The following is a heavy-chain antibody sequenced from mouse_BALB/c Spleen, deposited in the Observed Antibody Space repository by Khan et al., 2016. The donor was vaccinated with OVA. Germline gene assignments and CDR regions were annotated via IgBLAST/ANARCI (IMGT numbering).Heavy chain of an antibody. Sequence: EVQLQESGPGLVKPSQSLSLTCTVPGYSITRDYAWNWIRQFPGNKLEWMGYISNSGSASYNPSLKSRISITRDTSKNQFFLQLNSVTTEDTATXYCASELGRYYAMDYWGQGTSVTVSS. CDR1: GYSITRDYA. D-gene: IGHD4-1*01. J-gene: IGHJ4*01. CDR3: ASELGRYYAMDY. V-gene: IGHV3-2*02. CDR2: ISNSGSA.